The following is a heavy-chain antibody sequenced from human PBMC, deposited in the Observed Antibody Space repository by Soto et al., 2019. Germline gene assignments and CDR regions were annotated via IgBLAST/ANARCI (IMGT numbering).Heavy chain of an antibody. J-gene: IGHJ6*02. CDR1: GYTFASYG. Sequence: QVQLVQSGADVKKPGASVQVSCKASGYTFASYGINWVRQAPGQGLEWMGWISAYNGNTNYAQKFQGRVTMTTDTTTSTAYRELRSLRSDDTAVYYCAKDPFIVATIRYYYGMDVWGQGTTVTVSS. CDR3: AKDPFIVATIRYYYGMDV. D-gene: IGHD5-12*01. CDR2: ISAYNGNT. V-gene: IGHV1-18*01.